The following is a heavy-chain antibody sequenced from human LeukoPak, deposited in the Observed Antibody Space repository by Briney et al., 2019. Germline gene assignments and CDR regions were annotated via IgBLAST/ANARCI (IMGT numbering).Heavy chain of an antibody. CDR1: GFTFSSYG. CDR2: ISYDGSNK. J-gene: IGHJ4*02. CDR3: AKDIPTYGSGRNFDY. V-gene: IGHV3-30*18. D-gene: IGHD3-10*01. Sequence: PGGSLRLSCAASGFTFSSYGMHWVRQAPGKGLEWVAVISYDGSNKYYADSVKGRFTISRDNSKNTLYLQMNSLRAEDTAVYYCAKDIPTYGSGRNFDYWGQGTLVTVSS.